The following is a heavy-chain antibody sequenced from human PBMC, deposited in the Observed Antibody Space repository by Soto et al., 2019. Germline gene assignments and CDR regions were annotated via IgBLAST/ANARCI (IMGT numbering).Heavy chain of an antibody. Sequence: GGSLRLACAASGVTCCASPLQWVRQASGKGLEWLGRIGSKGEPYATAYAASVKGRFTISRDDSKDTAYLQMNSLESEDRAVYYCSRDDSARFFNWGRGTLVTVSS. CDR2: IGSKGEPYAT. V-gene: IGHV3-73*01. D-gene: IGHD3-3*01. CDR3: SRDDSARFFN. J-gene: IGHJ4*02. CDR1: GVTCCASP.